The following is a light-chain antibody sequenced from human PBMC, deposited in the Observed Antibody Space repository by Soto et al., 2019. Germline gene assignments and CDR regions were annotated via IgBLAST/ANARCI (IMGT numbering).Light chain of an antibody. J-gene: IGKJ3*01. CDR3: QQYDGPPLS. CDR2: GAS. CDR1: QSVSNNY. Sequence: EIVLTQSPGTLSLSPGERATLSCRASQSVSNNYLAWYQQKPGQAPRLLIYGASNRATGIPQRFSGSGSGTDFALTISSLEPEDIAIYYCQQYDGPPLSFGPGTTVEI. V-gene: IGKV3-20*01.